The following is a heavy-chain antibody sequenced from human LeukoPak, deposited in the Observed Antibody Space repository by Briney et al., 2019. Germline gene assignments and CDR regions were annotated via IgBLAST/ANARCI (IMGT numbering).Heavy chain of an antibody. CDR1: GSSIGRHY. J-gene: IGHJ4*02. CDR2: THFSGSS. CDR3: ARAKAAGSYDF. Sequence: PSETLSLTCSVSGSSIGRHYWTWIRQPPGKGLEWIGYTHFSGSSNYNPSLKSRATTSLDRAKNQIFLTLTSVTAADTAVYFSARAKAAGSYDFWGQGTLVTVSS. D-gene: IGHD6-13*01. V-gene: IGHV4-59*11.